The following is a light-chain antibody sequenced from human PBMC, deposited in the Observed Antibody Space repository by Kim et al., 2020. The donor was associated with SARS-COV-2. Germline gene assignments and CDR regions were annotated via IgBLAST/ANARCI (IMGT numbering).Light chain of an antibody. V-gene: IGLV6-57*03. Sequence: GKPVTVSCTRSSGSIASDDVQWYQQRPGSAPITLIYEHSRRPSAVPDRFSGSIDSSSNAASLTISGLKTEDEADYYCQSLDGSDWVFGGGTQLTVL. CDR1: SGSIASDD. CDR3: QSLDGSDWV. CDR2: EHS. J-gene: IGLJ3*02.